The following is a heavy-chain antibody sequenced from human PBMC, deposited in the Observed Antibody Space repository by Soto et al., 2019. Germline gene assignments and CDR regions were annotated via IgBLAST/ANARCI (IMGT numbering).Heavy chain of an antibody. Sequence: QVQLVQSGAEVKKPGSSVKVSCKASGGTFSSYAINWVRQAPGQGLEWMGGIIPIFGTADYAQKFQGRVTITAXXXTXXAYMALSSLRSEDTAVYYCARAVAGGVYYYYGMDVWGQGTTVTVSS. J-gene: IGHJ6*02. CDR2: IIPIFGTA. CDR1: GGTFSSYA. D-gene: IGHD3-16*01. CDR3: ARAVAGGVYYYYGMDV. V-gene: IGHV1-69*12.